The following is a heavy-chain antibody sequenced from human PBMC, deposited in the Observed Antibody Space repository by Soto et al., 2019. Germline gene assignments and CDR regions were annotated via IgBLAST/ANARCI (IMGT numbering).Heavy chain of an antibody. J-gene: IGHJ4*02. D-gene: IGHD6-19*01. CDR1: GYTFTDYY. CDR2: INPNSGVT. CDR3: AREGGYSSGLGIDY. V-gene: IGHV1-2*04. Sequence: QVQLVQSGAEVKKPGASEKVSCKASGYTFTDYYMHWVRQAPGQGLEWMGWINPNSGVTNYAQKFQDWVTMTRDTSISTAYMELRRLRSDDTAVYYCAREGGYSSGLGIDYWGQGTLVTVSS.